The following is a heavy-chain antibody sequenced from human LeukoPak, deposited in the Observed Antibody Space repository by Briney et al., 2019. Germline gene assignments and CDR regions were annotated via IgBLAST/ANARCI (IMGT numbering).Heavy chain of an antibody. CDR1: GFTVSSNY. V-gene: IGHV3-66*01. CDR3: AREGATSGSVAGTLYYYYGMDV. D-gene: IGHD6-19*01. CDR2: IYSGGGA. J-gene: IGHJ6*02. Sequence: GGSLRLSCAASGFTVSSNYMSWVPQAPGKGLEWVSVIYSGGGAYYADSVKGRFTISRDNSKNTQYLQMNSLRAEDTAVYYCAREGATSGSVAGTLYYYYGMDVWGQGTTVTVSS.